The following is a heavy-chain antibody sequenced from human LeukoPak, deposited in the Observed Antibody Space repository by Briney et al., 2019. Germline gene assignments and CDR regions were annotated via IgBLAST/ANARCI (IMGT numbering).Heavy chain of an antibody. CDR1: GFTLSSHA. J-gene: IGHJ6*03. CDR2: ISYDGNIK. CDR3: ARAHLSSSSTDYMDV. Sequence: GGSLRPSCAAAGFTLSSHAIHWVRQAPGKGLEWVALISYDGNIKYYADSVKGRFTISRDNSKNTLSLQMNSLRPEDTAVYYCARAHLSSSSTDYMDVWGKGTTVTVSS. V-gene: IGHV3-30*04. D-gene: IGHD6-6*01.